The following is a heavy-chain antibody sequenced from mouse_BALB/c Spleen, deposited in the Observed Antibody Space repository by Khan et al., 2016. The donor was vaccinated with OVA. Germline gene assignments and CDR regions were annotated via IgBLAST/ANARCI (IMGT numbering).Heavy chain of an antibody. J-gene: IGHJ2*01. D-gene: IGHD1-2*01. Sequence: EVQLVESGPGLVKPSQSLSLTCTVTGYSITSGYGWNWIRQFPGNKLEWMGYIRYSGSTNYNPSLKSRISITRDTSKNQFFLQLNSVTTEDTATYYCARTARIKYWGQGTTRTGSS. V-gene: IGHV3-1*02. CDR1: GYSITSGYG. CDR2: IRYSGST. CDR3: ARTARIKY.